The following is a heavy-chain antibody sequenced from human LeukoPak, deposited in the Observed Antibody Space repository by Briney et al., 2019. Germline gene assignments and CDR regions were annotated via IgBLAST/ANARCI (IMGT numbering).Heavy chain of an antibody. CDR3: AKNIVANWDYYGMDV. CDR2: ISYDGSNK. J-gene: IGHJ6*02. V-gene: IGHV3-30*18. D-gene: IGHD5-12*01. CDR1: GFTFSSYG. Sequence: GGSLRLSCAASGFTFSSYGMHWVRQAPGKGLEWVAVISYDGSNKYYADSVKGRFTISRDNSKNTLYLQTNSLRAEDTAVYYCAKNIVANWDYYGMDVWGQGTTVTVSS.